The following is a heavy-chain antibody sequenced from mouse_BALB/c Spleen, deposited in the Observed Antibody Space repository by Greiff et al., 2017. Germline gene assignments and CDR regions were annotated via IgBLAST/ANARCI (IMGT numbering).Heavy chain of an antibody. D-gene: IGHD4-1*01. J-gene: IGHJ4*01. V-gene: IGHV3-2*02. CDR1: GYSITSDYA. Sequence: EVMLVESGPGLVKPSQSLSLTCTVTGYSITSDYAWHWIRQFPGNKLEWMGYISYSGSTSYNPSLKSRISITRDTSKNQFFLQLNSVTTEDTATYYCARYWDAMDYWGQGTSVTVSS. CDR3: ARYWDAMDY. CDR2: ISYSGST.